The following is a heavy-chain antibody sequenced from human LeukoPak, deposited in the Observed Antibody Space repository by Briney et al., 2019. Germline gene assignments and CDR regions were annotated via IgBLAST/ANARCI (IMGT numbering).Heavy chain of an antibody. CDR3: ASVFWNGH. V-gene: IGHV3-66*01. D-gene: IGHD3-3*01. CDR2: IFSTGNT. J-gene: IGHJ4*02. CDR1: GFTFSANF. Sequence: GGSLRLSRSASGFTFSANFMNWVRQAPGKGLEWVSIIFSTGNTYYADSVQGRFTISRDNSKNTLYLQMDSLRAEDTAVYYCASVFWNGHWGQGTLVTVSS.